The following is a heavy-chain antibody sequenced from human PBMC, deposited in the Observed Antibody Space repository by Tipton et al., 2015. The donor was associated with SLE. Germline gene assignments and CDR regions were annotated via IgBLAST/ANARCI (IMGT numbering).Heavy chain of an antibody. CDR3: AQDAPVGVATDAFDV. D-gene: IGHD2-21*01. Sequence: SLRLSCVASGFSVNVMNWVRQAPGKGLEWISSISGSSTYRWFADSVKGRFTISRDSSKNTVYLQMNSLRAEDTAVYYCAQDAPVGVATDAFDVWSQGTMVTVSS. J-gene: IGHJ3*01. V-gene: IGHV3-21*04. CDR2: ISGSSTYR. CDR1: GFSVNV.